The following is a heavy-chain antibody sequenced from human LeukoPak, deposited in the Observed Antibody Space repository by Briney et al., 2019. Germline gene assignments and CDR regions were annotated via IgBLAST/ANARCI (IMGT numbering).Heavy chain of an antibody. D-gene: IGHD1-14*01. CDR3: ARDHGTTVDY. CDR2: ISSSSSYI. CDR1: GFTFSSYS. Sequence: GGSLRLPCAASGFTFSSYSMNWVRQAPGKGLEWVSSISSSSSYIYYADSVKGRFTISRDNAKNSLYLQMNSLRAEDTAVYYCARDHGTTVDYWGQGTLVTVSS. V-gene: IGHV3-21*01. J-gene: IGHJ4*02.